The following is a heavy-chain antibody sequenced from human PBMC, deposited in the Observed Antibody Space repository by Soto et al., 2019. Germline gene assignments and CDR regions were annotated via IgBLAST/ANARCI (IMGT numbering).Heavy chain of an antibody. D-gene: IGHD2-15*01. CDR2: INHSGST. J-gene: IGHJ4*02. V-gene: IGHV4-34*01. Sequence: PSETLSLTCAVYGGSFSGYYWSWIRQPPGKGLEWIGEINHSGSTNYNPSLKSRVTISVDTSKNQFSLKLSSVTAADTAVYYCARLSSGLFPDYWGQGTLVTVSS. CDR1: GGSFSGYY. CDR3: ARLSSGLFPDY.